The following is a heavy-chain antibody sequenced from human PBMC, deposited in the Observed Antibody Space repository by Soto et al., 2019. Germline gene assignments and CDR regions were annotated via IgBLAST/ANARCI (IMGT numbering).Heavy chain of an antibody. CDR2: IMPVFPTP. Sequence: QVQMVQSGAEVKKPGSSVKVSCKTSGGTIRTSAISWVRQAPGQGLEWMGGIMPVFPTPDYAQKFQGRLTISADESTITAYMELNSLRSEDTAVYYCARYKDRQQLGGNYYYIMDVWGKGTKVSVSS. D-gene: IGHD1-20*01. J-gene: IGHJ6*04. V-gene: IGHV1-69*12. CDR3: ARYKDRQQLGGNYYYIMDV. CDR1: GGTIRTSA.